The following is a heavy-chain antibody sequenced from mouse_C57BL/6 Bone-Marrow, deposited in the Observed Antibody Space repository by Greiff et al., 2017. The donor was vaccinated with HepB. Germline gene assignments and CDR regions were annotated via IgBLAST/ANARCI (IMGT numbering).Heavy chain of an antibody. J-gene: IGHJ4*01. CDR1: GYTFTSYW. CDR2: IDPSDSYT. D-gene: IGHD5-1-1*01. Sequence: QVQLQQPGAELVMPGASVKLSCKASGYTFTSYWMHWVKQRPGQGLEWIGEIDPSDSYTNYTQKFKGKSTLTVDKSSSTAYMQLSSLTSEDSAVYYCAREGYPNYAMDYWGQGTSVTVSS. V-gene: IGHV1-69*01. CDR3: AREGYPNYAMDY.